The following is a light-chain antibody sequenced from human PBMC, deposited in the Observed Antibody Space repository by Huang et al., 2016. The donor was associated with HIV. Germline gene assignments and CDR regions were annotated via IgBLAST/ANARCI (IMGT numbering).Light chain of an antibody. CDR3: QQYFADPVT. Sequence: DIQMTQSPSSLSASVGDRVTITCRASQDIGGSLAWFQQRPGKAPKLLLYSTFVLESGVPPRFTGSGSGTEYTLTISRLQPQDFATYYCQQYFADPVTFGQGPGWTSN. J-gene: IGKJ2*01. CDR1: QDIGGS. V-gene: IGKV1-NL1*01. CDR2: STF.